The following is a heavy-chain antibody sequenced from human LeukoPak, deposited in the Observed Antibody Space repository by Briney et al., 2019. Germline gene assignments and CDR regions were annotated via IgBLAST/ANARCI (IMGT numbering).Heavy chain of an antibody. CDR2: INPNSGGT. CDR3: ARGVQDDFWSGYYTREGPDWFDP. CDR1: GYTFTGYY. J-gene: IGHJ5*02. V-gene: IGHV1-2*02. Sequence: ASVKVSCKASGYTFTGYYMHWVRQAPGQGLEWMGWINPNSGGTNYAQKFQGRVTMTRDTSISTAYMELSRLRSDDTAGYYCARGVQDDFWSGYYTREGPDWFDPWGQGTLVTVSS. D-gene: IGHD3-3*01.